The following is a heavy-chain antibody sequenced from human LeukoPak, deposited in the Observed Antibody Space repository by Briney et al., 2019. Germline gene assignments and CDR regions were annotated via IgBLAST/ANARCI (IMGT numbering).Heavy chain of an antibody. CDR2: ILYDGNNK. Sequence: SGGSLRLSCAASGFTVSSNYMSWVRQAPGKGLEWVAFILYDGNNKYYADSVKGRFTISRDNSKNTLYLQVNSLRAEDTAVYYCARQQWLDGAYYFDYWGQGTLVTVSS. CDR1: GFTVSSNY. V-gene: IGHV3-30*03. CDR3: ARQQWLDGAYYFDY. D-gene: IGHD6-19*01. J-gene: IGHJ4*02.